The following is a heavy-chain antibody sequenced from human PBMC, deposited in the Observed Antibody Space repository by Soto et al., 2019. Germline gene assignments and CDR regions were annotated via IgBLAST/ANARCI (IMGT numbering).Heavy chain of an antibody. V-gene: IGHV4-59*01. CDR2: IYYSGST. CDR1: GGSISSYY. Sequence: SETLSLTCTVSGGSISSYYWSWIRQPPGKGLEWIGYIYYSGSTNYNPSLKSRVTISVDTSKNQFSLKLLSVTTADTAVYFCAAGEASSRNLAPYYLDFWGQGTLVTAPQ. J-gene: IGHJ4*02. D-gene: IGHD6-13*01. CDR3: AAGEASSRNLAPYYLDF.